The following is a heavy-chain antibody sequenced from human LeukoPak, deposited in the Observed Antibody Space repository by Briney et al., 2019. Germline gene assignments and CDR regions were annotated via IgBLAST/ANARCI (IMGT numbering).Heavy chain of an antibody. CDR2: IRSKANSYAT. V-gene: IGHV3-73*01. CDR1: GFTFSGSA. Sequence: PGGSLRLSCAASGFTFSGSAMHWVRQASGKGLEWVGRIRSKANSYATAYAASVKGRFTISRDDSKNTAYLQMNSLGIEDTAVYYCAKRDYYYDSGSYYYYMDVWGKGTTVTISS. D-gene: IGHD3-10*01. J-gene: IGHJ6*03. CDR3: AKRDYYYDSGSYYYYMDV.